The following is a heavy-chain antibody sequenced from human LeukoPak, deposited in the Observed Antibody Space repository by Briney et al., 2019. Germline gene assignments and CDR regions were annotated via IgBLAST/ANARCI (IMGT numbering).Heavy chain of an antibody. V-gene: IGHV5-51*01. J-gene: IGHJ5*02. CDR2: IYPGDPDT. CDR3: ARRAVMITFGGVENWFDP. Sequence: GESLKISCKGSGYSFTSYWIGWVRQMPGKGLEWMGIIYPGDPDTRYSPSFQGQDTISADKSISTAYLQWSSLKASDTAMYYCARRAVMITFGGVENWFDPWGQGTLVTVSS. D-gene: IGHD3-16*01. CDR1: GYSFTSYW.